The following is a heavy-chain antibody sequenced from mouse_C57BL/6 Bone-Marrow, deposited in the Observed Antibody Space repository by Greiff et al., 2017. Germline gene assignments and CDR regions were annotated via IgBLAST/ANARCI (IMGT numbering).Heavy chain of an antibody. CDR1: GYTFTSYW. CDR3: ARSGLTREVAMDY. J-gene: IGHJ4*01. Sequence: VQLKQPGAELVRPGTSVKLSCKASGYTFTSYWMHWVKQRPGQGLEWIGVIDPSDSYTNYNQKFKGKATLTVDTSSSTAYMQLSSLTSEDSAVYYCARSGLTREVAMDYWGQGTSVTVSS. V-gene: IGHV1-59*01. CDR2: IDPSDSYT. D-gene: IGHD3-1*01.